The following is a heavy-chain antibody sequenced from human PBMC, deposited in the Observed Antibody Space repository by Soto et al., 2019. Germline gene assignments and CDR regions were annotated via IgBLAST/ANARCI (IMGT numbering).Heavy chain of an antibody. D-gene: IGHD3-22*01. CDR3: ARAAYYSDSSGYFLDN. Sequence: SETLSLTCTVSGGSISPYYWSWIRQTPGKGLEWIGYIYYSGSTNYNPSLKSRVTISVDTSKNQCPLKLSSVTAADTAVYHCARAAYYSDSSGYFLDNWGQGTLVTVSS. CDR2: IYYSGST. J-gene: IGHJ4*02. V-gene: IGHV4-59*01. CDR1: GGSISPYY.